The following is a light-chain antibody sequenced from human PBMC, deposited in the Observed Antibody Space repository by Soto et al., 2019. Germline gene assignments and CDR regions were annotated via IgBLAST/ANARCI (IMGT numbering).Light chain of an antibody. Sequence: QSVLTQPASVSGSPGQSITISCTGTSSDVGGYNYVSWYQQHPGKAPKLMIYDVSNRPSGVSNRFSGSKSGNTASLTISGLQAEYEADSYCHSYTSSSTLLYVFGTGTKLTVL. CDR2: DVS. CDR1: SSDVGGYNY. V-gene: IGLV2-14*01. J-gene: IGLJ1*01. CDR3: HSYTSSSTLLYV.